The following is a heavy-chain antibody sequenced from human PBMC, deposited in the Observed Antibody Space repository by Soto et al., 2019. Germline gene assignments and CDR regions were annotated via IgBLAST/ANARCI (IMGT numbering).Heavy chain of an antibody. J-gene: IGHJ4*02. CDR1: GYTLTELS. CDR3: ATDSSGWLNFDY. D-gene: IGHD6-19*01. V-gene: IGHV1-24*01. Sequence: ASVKVSCKVSGYTLTELSMHWVRQAPGKGLEWMGGFDPEDGETIYAQKFHGRVTMTEDTSTDTAYMELSSLRSEDTPVYYCATDSSGWLNFDYWGQGTLVTVSS. CDR2: FDPEDGET.